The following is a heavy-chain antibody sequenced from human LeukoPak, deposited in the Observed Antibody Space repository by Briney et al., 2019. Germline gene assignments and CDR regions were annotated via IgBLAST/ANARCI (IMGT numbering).Heavy chain of an antibody. CDR3: ARNGDYASDAFDI. D-gene: IGHD4-17*01. Sequence: PGGSLRLSCAASGFTFSDYYMSWIRQAPGKGLEWVSYISSSGSTIYYADSVKGRFTISRDTAKNSLYLQMNSLRAEDTAVYYCARNGDYASDAFDIWGQGTMVTVSS. V-gene: IGHV3-11*04. CDR2: ISSSGSTI. J-gene: IGHJ3*02. CDR1: GFTFSDYY.